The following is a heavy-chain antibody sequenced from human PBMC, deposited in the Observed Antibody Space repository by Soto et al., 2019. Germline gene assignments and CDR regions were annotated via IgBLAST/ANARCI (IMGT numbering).Heavy chain of an antibody. D-gene: IGHD3-22*01. CDR2: IYYSGST. Sequence: SETLSLTCTVSGGSISSGGYYWGWIRQPPGKGLEWIGSIYYSGSTYYNPSLKSRVTISVDTSKNQFSLKLSSVTAADTAVYYCARLLFDYYDSSGYYGYWGQGTLVTVSS. CDR1: GGSISSGGYY. J-gene: IGHJ4*02. CDR3: ARLLFDYYDSSGYYGY. V-gene: IGHV4-39*01.